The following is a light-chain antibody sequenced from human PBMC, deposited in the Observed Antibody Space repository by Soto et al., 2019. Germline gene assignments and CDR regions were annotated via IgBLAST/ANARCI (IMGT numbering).Light chain of an antibody. Sequence: EIVMTQSPATLSVSPGDRATLFCRASQSVNNNFLAWYQQQPGQAPRLLIHGASTRATGIPARFSGSGSGTEFTLTISSLQSEDFAVYYCQQYSAWPLTFGGGTKVEIK. CDR1: QSVNNN. CDR3: QQYSAWPLT. V-gene: IGKV3-15*01. CDR2: GAS. J-gene: IGKJ4*01.